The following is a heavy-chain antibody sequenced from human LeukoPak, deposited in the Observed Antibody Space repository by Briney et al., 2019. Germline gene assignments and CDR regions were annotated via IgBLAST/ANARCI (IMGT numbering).Heavy chain of an antibody. D-gene: IGHD1-26*01. Sequence: KASETLSLTCTVSGGSISSSSYYWGWIRQPPGKGLEWIGSIYYSGSTYYNPSLKSRVTISVDTSKNQFSLKLSSVTAADTAVYYCARGTSVRWLVLSVGATYFDYWGQGTLVTVSS. J-gene: IGHJ4*02. CDR2: IYYSGST. V-gene: IGHV4-39*07. CDR1: GGSISSSSYY. CDR3: ARGTSVRWLVLSVGATYFDY.